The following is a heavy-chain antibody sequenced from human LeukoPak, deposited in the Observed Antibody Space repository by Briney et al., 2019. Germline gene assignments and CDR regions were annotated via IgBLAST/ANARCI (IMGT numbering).Heavy chain of an antibody. CDR1: GFTFSSYG. CDR3: AKVETTVTTPDYYYYGMDV. CDR2: ISYDGSNK. Sequence: GGSLRLSCAASGFTFSSYGMHWVRQAPGQGLEWVAVISYDGSNKYYADSVKGRFTISSDNSKNTLYLQMNSLRAEDTAVYYCAKVETTVTTPDYYYYGMDVWGQGTTVTVSS. J-gene: IGHJ6*02. D-gene: IGHD4-17*01. V-gene: IGHV3-30*18.